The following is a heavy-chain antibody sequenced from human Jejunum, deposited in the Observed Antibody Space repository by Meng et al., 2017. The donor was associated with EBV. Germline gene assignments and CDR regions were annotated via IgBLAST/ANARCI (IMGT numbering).Heavy chain of an antibody. CDR2: IYGGDDK. CDR3: AHRVRDTVNFDY. Sequence: HIPLTECSPPLVYTTQTLTLTCTFSGFSLSTSAVGVGWLRQPPEKALEWLALIYGGDDKHYSPSLKSRLTITMDTSKNQVVLTMIDMDPVDTATYYCAHRVRDTVNFDYWGQGTLVTVSS. V-gene: IGHV2-5*02. CDR1: GFSLSTSAVG. D-gene: IGHD3-22*01. J-gene: IGHJ4*02.